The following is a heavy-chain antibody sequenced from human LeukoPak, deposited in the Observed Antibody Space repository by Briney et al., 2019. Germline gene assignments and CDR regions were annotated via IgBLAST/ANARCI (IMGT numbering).Heavy chain of an antibody. CDR2: ISSSSSYI. V-gene: IGHV3-21*01. CDR1: GFTFSSYS. D-gene: IGHD1-14*01. Sequence: PGGSLRLSCAASGFTFSSYSMNWVRQAPGKGLEWVSSISSSSSYIYYADSVKGRFTISRDNAKNSLYLQMNSLRAEDTAVYYCARAAAAGRKDFNFDYWGQGTLVTVSS. J-gene: IGHJ4*02. CDR3: ARAAAAGRKDFNFDY.